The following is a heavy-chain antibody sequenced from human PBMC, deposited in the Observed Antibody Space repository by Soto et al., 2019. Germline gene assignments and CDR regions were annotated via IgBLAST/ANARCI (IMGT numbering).Heavy chain of an antibody. Sequence: XSGKGSCKASGGTFSSYAISWVRQAPGQGLEWMGWINPNSGGTNYAQRFQGRVTMTRDTSISTAYMELSRLRSDDTAVYYCAVLNYDFWSGFLVPGNMDVWGQGTTVTVSS. D-gene: IGHD3-3*01. CDR2: INPNSGGT. CDR1: GGTFSSYA. J-gene: IGHJ6*02. V-gene: IGHV1-2*02. CDR3: AVLNYDFWSGFLVPGNMDV.